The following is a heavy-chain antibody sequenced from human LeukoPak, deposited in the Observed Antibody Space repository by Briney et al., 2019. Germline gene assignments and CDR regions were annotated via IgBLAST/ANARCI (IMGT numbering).Heavy chain of an antibody. V-gene: IGHV4-39*01. Sequence: KPSETLSLTCTVSGGSISSSSYYWGWIRHPPGKGLEWIGSIYYSGNTYHNPSLKSRVTISVDTSKNQFSLKLSSVTAADTAVYYCATGLPTYWYFDLWGRGTLVTVSS. J-gene: IGHJ2*01. CDR3: ATGLPTYWYFDL. D-gene: IGHD5/OR15-5a*01. CDR2: IYYSGNT. CDR1: GGSISSSSYY.